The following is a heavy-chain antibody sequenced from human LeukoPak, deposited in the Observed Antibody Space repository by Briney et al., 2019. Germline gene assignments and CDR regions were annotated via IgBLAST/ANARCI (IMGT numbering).Heavy chain of an antibody. CDR1: GFTFSNYW. D-gene: IGHD6-13*01. V-gene: IGHV3-7*01. CDR2: VKQDGSET. Sequence: PGGSLRLSCTASGFTFSNYWMSWVRQAPGKGLEWVASVKQDGSETYYVDSVKGRFTISRDNAKNSLYLLMNSLRAEDTAVYYCAKDSRAYSSSWYYFDYWGQGTLVTVSS. J-gene: IGHJ4*02. CDR3: AKDSRAYSSSWYYFDY.